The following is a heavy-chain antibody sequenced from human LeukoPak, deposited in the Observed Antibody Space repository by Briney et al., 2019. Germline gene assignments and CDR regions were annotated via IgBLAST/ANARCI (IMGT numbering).Heavy chain of an antibody. D-gene: IGHD6-6*01. J-gene: IGHJ5*02. CDR1: GYTFTSYG. CDR3: ARDLPPYSSSSFPWFDP. Sequence: ASVKVSCKASGYTFTSYGISWVRQAPGQGLEWMGWISAYNGNTNYAQKFQGRVTITADESTSTAYMELSSLRSEDTAVYYCARDLPPYSSSSFPWFDPWGQGTLVTVSS. V-gene: IGHV1-18*01. CDR2: ISAYNGNT.